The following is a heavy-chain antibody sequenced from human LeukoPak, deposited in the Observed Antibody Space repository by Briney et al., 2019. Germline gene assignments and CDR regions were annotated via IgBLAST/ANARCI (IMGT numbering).Heavy chain of an antibody. J-gene: IGHJ6*02. CDR3: ARDAVDTTNAV. CDR2: INSDGSIT. Sequence: GGSLRLSCAASGFTFTTYWMHWVRQAPGKGLVWVSHINSDGSITSYADSVKGRFTISRDNAKNTLYLQMNSLRAEDTAVYYCARDAVDTTNAVWGQGTTVTVSS. D-gene: IGHD5-18*01. V-gene: IGHV3-74*01. CDR1: GFTFTTYW.